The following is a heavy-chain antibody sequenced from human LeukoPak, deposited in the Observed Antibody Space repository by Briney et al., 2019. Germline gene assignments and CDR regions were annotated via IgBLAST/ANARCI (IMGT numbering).Heavy chain of an antibody. CDR3: ARGPTSNRFDY. D-gene: IGHD3-16*02. Sequence: GGSLRLSCAASGFTFSGYWMSWVRQAPGKGLEWVANIKQDGSEKYYVDSVKGRFTISRDNAKNSLYLQMNSLRAEDTAVYYCARGPTSNRFDYWGQGTLITVSS. J-gene: IGHJ4*02. CDR1: GFTFSGYW. CDR2: IKQDGSEK. V-gene: IGHV3-7*01.